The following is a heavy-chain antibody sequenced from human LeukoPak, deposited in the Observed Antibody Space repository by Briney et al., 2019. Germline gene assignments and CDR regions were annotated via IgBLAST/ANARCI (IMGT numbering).Heavy chain of an antibody. D-gene: IGHD6-13*01. CDR1: GFTFSSYG. V-gene: IGHV3-30*18. CDR3: AKVVSGYSSSWYDD. J-gene: IGHJ5*02. CDR2: ISYDGSNK. Sequence: GGSLRLSCAASGFTFSSYGIHWVRQAPGKGLWRVAVISYDGSNKYYADSVKGRFTISRDNSKNTLYLQMNSLRAEDTAVYYCAKVVSGYSSSWYDDWGQGTLVTVSS.